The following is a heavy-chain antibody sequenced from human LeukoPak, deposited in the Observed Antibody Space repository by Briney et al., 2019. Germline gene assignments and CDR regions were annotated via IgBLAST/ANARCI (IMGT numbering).Heavy chain of an antibody. Sequence: PSETLSLTCTVSGGSINNNIHYWGWIRQPPGKGLEWIGEINHSGSTNYNPSLKSRVTISVDTSKNQFSLKLSSVTAADTAVYYCAREGSFGGFNDAFDIWGQGTMVTVSS. CDR1: GGSINNNIHY. CDR2: INHSGST. V-gene: IGHV4-39*07. J-gene: IGHJ3*02. D-gene: IGHD3-16*01. CDR3: AREGSFGGFNDAFDI.